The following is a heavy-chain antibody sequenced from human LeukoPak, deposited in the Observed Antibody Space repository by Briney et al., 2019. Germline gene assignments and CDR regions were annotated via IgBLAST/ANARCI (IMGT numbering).Heavy chain of an antibody. CDR1: GGSISSSNW. CDR2: IYHSGST. Sequence: SGTLSLICAVSGGSISSSNWWSWVRQPPGKGLEWIGEIYHSGSTNCNPSLKSRVTISVDKSKNQFSLKLSSVTAADTAVYYCARDQELAKADGTSDAFDIWGQGTMVTVSS. CDR3: ARDQELAKADGTSDAFDI. V-gene: IGHV4-4*02. D-gene: IGHD6-13*01. J-gene: IGHJ3*02.